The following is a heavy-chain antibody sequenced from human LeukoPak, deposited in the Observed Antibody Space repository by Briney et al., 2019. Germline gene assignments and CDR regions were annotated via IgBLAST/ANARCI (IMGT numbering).Heavy chain of an antibody. CDR1: GGSISNYY. CDR2: IYYTGNT. J-gene: IGHJ4*02. V-gene: IGHV4-59*08. D-gene: IGHD6-13*01. CDR3: ASKLYSSSWYYFDY. Sequence: TSETLSLTCTVSGGSISNYYWNWIRQPPGKGLEWIGYIYYTGNTNYNPSLKSRVTISVDTSKNQFSLKLSSVTAADTAVYYCASKLYSSSWYYFDYWGQGTLVTVSS.